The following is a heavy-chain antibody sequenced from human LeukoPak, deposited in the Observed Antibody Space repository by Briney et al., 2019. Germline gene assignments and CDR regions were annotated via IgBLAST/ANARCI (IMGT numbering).Heavy chain of an antibody. D-gene: IGHD3-22*01. Sequence: GASVKVSCKASGYTFTGYYMHWVRQAPGQGLEWMGWINPNSGDTNYAQKFQGRVTMTRDTSVSTVYIELRRLKSDDTGVYYCARGRYYDGSGSFTDYWGQGTLVTVSS. V-gene: IGHV1-2*02. CDR2: INPNSGDT. CDR3: ARGRYYDGSGSFTDY. J-gene: IGHJ4*02. CDR1: GYTFTGYY.